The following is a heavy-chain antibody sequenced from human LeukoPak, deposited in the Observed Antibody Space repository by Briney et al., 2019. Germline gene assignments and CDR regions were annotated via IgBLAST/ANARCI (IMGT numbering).Heavy chain of an antibody. CDR2: ISFDGNNK. CDR3: AKDRDRGDMYCSGGSCYSGAFDY. Sequence: QPGGSLRLSCAASGFTFSSYSMHWVRQAPGKGLEWVAVISFDGNNKYYADSVRGRFTISRDNSKSTLYLQMNSLRAEDTAVYYCAKDRDRGDMYCSGGSCYSGAFDYWGQGTLVTVSS. J-gene: IGHJ4*02. V-gene: IGHV3-30*18. CDR1: GFTFSSYS. D-gene: IGHD2-15*01.